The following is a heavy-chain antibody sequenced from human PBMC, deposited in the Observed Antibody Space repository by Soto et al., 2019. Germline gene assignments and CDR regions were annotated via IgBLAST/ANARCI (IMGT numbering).Heavy chain of an antibody. CDR2: IFHTGSA. CDR3: AGHSAVSGTRGFDQ. J-gene: IGHJ4*02. D-gene: IGHD2-21*01. V-gene: IGHV4-4*02. CDR1: GGSITSNW. Sequence: QVQLPESGPGLMKPSGTLSLTCAVSGGSITSNWWSWVRQPPGKGLEWIAEIFHTGSANYNPSLMGRLTISMDKSRSHLSLTLNSVTAAATAVYYCAGHSAVSGTRGFDQWGQGTLVTVSS.